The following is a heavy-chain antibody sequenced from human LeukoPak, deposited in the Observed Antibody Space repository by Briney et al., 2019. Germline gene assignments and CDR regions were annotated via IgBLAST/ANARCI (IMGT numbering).Heavy chain of an antibody. CDR2: VSAYNGNT. CDR3: ARALAAGGFYEN. Sequence: ASVKVSCKASGYTFTTYGISWVRQAPGQGLEWMGWVSAYNGNTNYAQKLQVRVTMATDTSTSTAYMELRSLRSDDTAVYYCARALAAGGFYENWGQGTLVTVSS. D-gene: IGHD6-13*01. J-gene: IGHJ4*02. CDR1: GYTFTTYG. V-gene: IGHV1-18*01.